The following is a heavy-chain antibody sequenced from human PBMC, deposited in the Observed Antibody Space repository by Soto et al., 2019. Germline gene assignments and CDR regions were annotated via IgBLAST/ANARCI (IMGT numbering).Heavy chain of an antibody. D-gene: IGHD2-15*01. V-gene: IGHV1-46*01. CDR1: GYTFTTYY. Sequence: QVQLVQSGAEVKRPGASVKVSCKASGYTFTTYYMHWVRQAPGQGLEWLGIINPNGGSRTYAQKFPGRVTMNRDTSTRTVYLGLSSLRSEDTAVYYCARAGYCSGGTCFHGNCDYWGQGTLVTVSA. CDR2: INPNGGSR. J-gene: IGHJ4*02. CDR3: ARAGYCSGGTCFHGNCDY.